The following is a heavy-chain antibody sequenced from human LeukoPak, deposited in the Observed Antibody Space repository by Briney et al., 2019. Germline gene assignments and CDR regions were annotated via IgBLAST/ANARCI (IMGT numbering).Heavy chain of an antibody. J-gene: IGHJ6*03. CDR2: VYTGGST. V-gene: IGHV4-61*02. D-gene: IGHD6-6*01. CDR3: ARVVSSSSAFYYYYYYYMDV. Sequence: SETLSLTCTVSGDSITSGNYYWSWIRQPAGKGLEWIGRVYTGGSTNYNPSLKSRVTISVDTSKNQFSLKLSSVTAADTAVYYCARVVSSSSAFYYYYYYYMDVWGKGTTVTVSS. CDR1: GDSITSGNYY.